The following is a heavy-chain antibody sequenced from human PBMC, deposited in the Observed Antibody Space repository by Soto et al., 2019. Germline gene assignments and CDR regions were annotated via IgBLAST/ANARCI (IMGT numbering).Heavy chain of an antibody. Sequence: ASVKVSCKASGYTFTSYAMHWVRQAPGQRLEWMGWINAGNGNTKYSQKFQGRVTITRDTSASTAYMELSSLRSEDTAVYYCASETKLVTPYYGMDVWGRGTTVTVSS. J-gene: IGHJ6*02. V-gene: IGHV1-3*01. CDR3: ASETKLVTPYYGMDV. CDR1: GYTFTSYA. CDR2: INAGNGNT. D-gene: IGHD6-6*01.